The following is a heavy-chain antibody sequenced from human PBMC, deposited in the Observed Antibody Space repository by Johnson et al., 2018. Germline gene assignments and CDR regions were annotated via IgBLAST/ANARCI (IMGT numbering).Heavy chain of an antibody. CDR1: GGTFSSYA. V-gene: IGHV1-69*12. D-gene: IGHD3-22*01. J-gene: IGHJ1*01. Sequence: QVQLVQSGAEVKKPVSSVKVSCKASGGTFSSYAISWVRQAPGQGLEWMGGIIPIFGTANYAQKFQGRVTITADESTSTADMELSSLRSEDTAVYYCARVYYDSSGVPEYFQHWGQGTLVTVSS. CDR3: ARVYYDSSGVPEYFQH. CDR2: IIPIFGTA.